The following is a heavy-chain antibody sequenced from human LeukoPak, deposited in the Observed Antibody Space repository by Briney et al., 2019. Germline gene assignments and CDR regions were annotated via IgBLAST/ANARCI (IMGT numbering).Heavy chain of an antibody. CDR2: INPNSGDT. CDR3: ARDKYYDFWSGHHPYYFDY. Sequence: ASVKVSCVASGYTFTGYHMHWVRQAPGQGLEWMGRINPNSGDTNYAQNFQGRVTMTRDTSISTAYMELSRLRSDDTAVYYCARDKYYDFWSGHHPYYFDYWGQGTLVTVSS. J-gene: IGHJ4*02. V-gene: IGHV1-2*06. D-gene: IGHD3-3*01. CDR1: GYTFTGYH.